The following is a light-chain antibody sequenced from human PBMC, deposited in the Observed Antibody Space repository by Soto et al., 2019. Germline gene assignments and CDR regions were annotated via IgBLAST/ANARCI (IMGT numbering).Light chain of an antibody. CDR2: EGS. J-gene: IGLJ1*01. Sequence: QSALTQPASVSGSPGQSITISCTGTSSDVGNYNLVSWYHPHPGKAPKLMIYEGSKRPSGVSNRFSGSKSGNTAPLTISGLQADDEAYYYCCSYAGSGTFYVFGTGTKLTVL. CDR1: SSDVGNYNL. CDR3: CSYAGSGTFYV. V-gene: IGLV2-23*01.